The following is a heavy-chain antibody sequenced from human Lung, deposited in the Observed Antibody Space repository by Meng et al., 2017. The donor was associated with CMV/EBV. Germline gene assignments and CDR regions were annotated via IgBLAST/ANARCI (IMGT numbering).Heavy chain of an antibody. D-gene: IGHD1-14*01. Sequence: YCKASGYTFTSYGISWVRQAPGQGREWMGWISAYNGNTKYAQKLQGRVTMTTDTSTSTAYMELRSLRSDDTAVYYCGRGAGANWFDPWGQGTLVTVSS. J-gene: IGHJ5*02. CDR2: ISAYNGNT. CDR1: GYTFTSYG. V-gene: IGHV1-18*01. CDR3: GRGAGANWFDP.